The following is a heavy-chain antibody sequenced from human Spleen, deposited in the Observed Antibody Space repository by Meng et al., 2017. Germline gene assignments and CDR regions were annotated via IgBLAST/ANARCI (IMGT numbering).Heavy chain of an antibody. CDR3: ARYSRGMDV. CDR1: GFTVSHNY. CDR2: IYSGGNT. V-gene: IGHV3-66*02. D-gene: IGHD2-21*01. J-gene: IGHJ6*02. Sequence: GESLKISCAASGFTVSHNYMSWVRQAPGKGLEWVSVIYSGGNTYYADSVKGRFTISRDNSKNTVFLQINSLRVEDTAVYYCARYSRGMDVWGQGTTVTVSS.